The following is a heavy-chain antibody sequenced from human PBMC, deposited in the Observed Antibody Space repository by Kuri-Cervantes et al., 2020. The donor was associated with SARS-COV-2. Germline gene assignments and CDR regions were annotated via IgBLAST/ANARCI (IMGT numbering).Heavy chain of an antibody. D-gene: IGHD4-23*01. V-gene: IGHV3-13*03. CDR1: GFTFSSYD. CDR2: IGTAGDT. Sequence: GGSLRLSCAACGFTFSSYDMHWVRQATGQGLEWVSAIGTAGDTYYPGSVKGQFTISRENAKNSLYLQMNSLRAGDTAVYYCARGGNPAWNMDVWGKGTTVTVSS. J-gene: IGHJ6*03. CDR3: ARGGNPAWNMDV.